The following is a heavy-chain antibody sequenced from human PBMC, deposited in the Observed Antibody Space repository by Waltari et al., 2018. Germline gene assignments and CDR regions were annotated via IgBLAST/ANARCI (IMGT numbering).Heavy chain of an antibody. CDR3: AREGEYSNYGQGDRFDV. V-gene: IGHV4-4*07. CDR2: ISGSGGST. CDR1: GGSISSNY. J-gene: IGHJ5*02. D-gene: IGHD4-4*01. Sequence: QLQLQESGPGLVKPSETLSLTCAVSGGSISSNYWSWIRQPPGKGLEWIGRISGSGGSTDYNPSLKSRVTISTDTSKNQFSLKLSSVTAADTAVYYCAREGEYSNYGQGDRFDVWGPGVLVTVSS.